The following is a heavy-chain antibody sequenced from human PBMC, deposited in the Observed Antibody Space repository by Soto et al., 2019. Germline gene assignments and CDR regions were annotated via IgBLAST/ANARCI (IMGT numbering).Heavy chain of an antibody. D-gene: IGHD5-18*01. J-gene: IGHJ6*02. Sequence: LRLSCAASGFTFSDYYMSWIRQAPGKGLEWVSYISSSGSTIYYADSVKGRFTISRDNAKNSLYLQMNSLRAEDTAVYYCARDRSRIQLWLSAGDYYYYGMDVWGQGTTVTVSS. CDR3: ARDRSRIQLWLSAGDYYYYGMDV. V-gene: IGHV3-11*01. CDR1: GFTFSDYY. CDR2: ISSSGSTI.